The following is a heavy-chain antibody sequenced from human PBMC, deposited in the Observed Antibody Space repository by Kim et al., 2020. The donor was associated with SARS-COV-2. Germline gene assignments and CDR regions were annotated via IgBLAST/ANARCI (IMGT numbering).Heavy chain of an antibody. J-gene: IGHJ4*02. Sequence: KYSQKVKGRPAITTDTSANIAYLELRGLKSEDTAVYYCARDVAGARKYFDYWGQGTLVSVSS. V-gene: IGHV1-3*01. CDR3: ARDVAGARKYFDY.